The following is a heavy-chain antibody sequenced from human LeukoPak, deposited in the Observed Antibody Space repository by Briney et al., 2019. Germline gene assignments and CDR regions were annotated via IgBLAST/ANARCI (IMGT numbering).Heavy chain of an antibody. CDR2: LYYSGST. Sequence: SETLSLTCTVSGGSISSSSYYWGWIRQPPGKGLEWIGSLYYSGSTSYNPSLKTRVTISVDTSKNQFSLKLSSVTAADTALYYCARHSRVVAFDTFDIWGQGTMVTVSS. CDR1: GGSISSSSYY. J-gene: IGHJ3*02. V-gene: IGHV4-39*01. D-gene: IGHD3-22*01. CDR3: ARHSRVVAFDTFDI.